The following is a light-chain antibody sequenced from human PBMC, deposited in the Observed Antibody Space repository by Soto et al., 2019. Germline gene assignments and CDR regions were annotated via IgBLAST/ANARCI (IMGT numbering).Light chain of an antibody. CDR1: NTDVENYNF. V-gene: IGLV2-23*01. CDR3: CSHAGFNTPYV. J-gene: IGLJ1*01. Sequence: QSALTQPGSVSGSPGQAITIACTGINTDVENYNFVSWYQQRPGKAPKLMIYEDYKRPSGVSNRFSGSKSGNTASLTISGLQTEDEADYYCCSHAGFNTPYVFATGTKVTVL. CDR2: EDY.